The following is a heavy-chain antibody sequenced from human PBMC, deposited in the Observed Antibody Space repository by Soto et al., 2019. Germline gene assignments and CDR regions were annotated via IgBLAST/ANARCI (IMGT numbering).Heavy chain of an antibody. CDR2: INHSGST. CDR1: GGSFSGYY. V-gene: IGHV4-34*01. D-gene: IGHD2-2*01. CDR3: AKLVVPGFYYYYGMDV. J-gene: IGHJ6*02. Sequence: SETLSLTCAVYGGSFSGYYWSWIRQPPGKGLERIGEINHSGSTNYNPSLKGRVTISVDTSKNQFSLKLSSVTAADTAVYYCAKLVVPGFYYYYGMDVWGQGTTVT.